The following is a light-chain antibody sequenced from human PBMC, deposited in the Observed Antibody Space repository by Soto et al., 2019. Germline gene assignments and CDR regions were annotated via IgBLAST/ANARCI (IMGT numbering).Light chain of an antibody. J-gene: IGKJ2*01. CDR3: QQRTNGQYS. CDR2: GAP. V-gene: IGKV3D-11*02. Sequence: VLTQSPRTLSLSPGDRATLACRASQSIGTYLAWYQQIPGQTPRILIYGAPQKSTDIPARYSGSGSGTAFTLTIINLEPEDFGVYYCQQRTNGQYSFGQGTRLDIK. CDR1: QSIGTY.